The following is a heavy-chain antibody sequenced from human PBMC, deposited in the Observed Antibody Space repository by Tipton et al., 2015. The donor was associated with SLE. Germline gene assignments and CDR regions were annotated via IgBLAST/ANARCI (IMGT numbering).Heavy chain of an antibody. V-gene: IGHV4-30-4*01. CDR1: GGSISSGDYY. Sequence: TLSHTCTVSGGSISSGDYYWSWIRQPPGKGLEWIGYIYYSGSTYYNPSLKSRVTISVDTSKNQFSLKLSSVTAADTAVYYCAREYQLLQGTFDYWGQGTLVTVSS. D-gene: IGHD2-2*01. J-gene: IGHJ4*02. CDR3: AREYQLLQGTFDY. CDR2: IYYSGST.